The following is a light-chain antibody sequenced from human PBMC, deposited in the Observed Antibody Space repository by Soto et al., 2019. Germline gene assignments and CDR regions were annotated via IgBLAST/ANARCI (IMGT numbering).Light chain of an antibody. V-gene: IGLV1-44*01. CDR2: NNN. CDR1: SSNIGTNA. Sequence: QAVLAQPTSGSGAPGQGVTISCSGGSSNIGTNAVNWYQQLPGTAPKLLIYNNNQRPSGVPDRFSGSKSGTSASLAISGLQSEDEADYYCAAWDDSLNGYVFGTGTKVTV. J-gene: IGLJ1*01. CDR3: AAWDDSLNGYV.